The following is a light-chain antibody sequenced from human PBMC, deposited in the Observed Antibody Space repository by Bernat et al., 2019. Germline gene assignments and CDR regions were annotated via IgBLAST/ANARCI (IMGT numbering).Light chain of an antibody. CDR1: SSNIGSNY. CDR3: AAWDDSLGGHVV. Sequence: QSVLAQPPTASGTPGQRVSISCSGSSSNIGSNYVFWYHQLPGTAPNLLIYRNAQRPSGVPVRFSGSRSGNSAFLAIDGLRSGDEADYYCAAWDDSLGGHVVLGGGTRLTVL. CDR2: RNA. J-gene: IGLJ2*01. V-gene: IGLV1-47*01.